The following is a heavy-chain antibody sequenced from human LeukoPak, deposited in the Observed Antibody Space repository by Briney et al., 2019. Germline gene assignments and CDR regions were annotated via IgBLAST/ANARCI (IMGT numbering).Heavy chain of an antibody. CDR3: ARDLFYSSRWD. J-gene: IGHJ4*02. CDR1: GFTFSSYW. D-gene: IGHD6-13*01. CDR2: IKQDGSKE. Sequence: GGSLRLSCAASGFTFSSYWMRWVRQAPGKGLEWVANIKQDGSKEYYVDSVKGRFTISRDNAKNSLYLQMNSLRAEDTAVYYCARDLFYSSRWDWGQGTLVTVSS. V-gene: IGHV3-7*01.